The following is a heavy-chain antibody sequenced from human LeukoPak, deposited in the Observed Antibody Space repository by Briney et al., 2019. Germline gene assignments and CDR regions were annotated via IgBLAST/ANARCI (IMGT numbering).Heavy chain of an antibody. V-gene: IGHV1-18*01. D-gene: IGHD1-26*01. CDR2: IGAYNGDT. CDR3: VRDLRPGGSFWPLLS. Sequence: ASVKVSCKAFGYTFTNYGITWVRQAPGQGLEWMGWIGAYNGDTNYAQNVQGRVSMTIDTSTSTAYLEVGSLTSDDTAVYYCVRDLRPGGSFWPLLSWGQGTLVTVSS. J-gene: IGHJ5*02. CDR1: GYTFTNYG.